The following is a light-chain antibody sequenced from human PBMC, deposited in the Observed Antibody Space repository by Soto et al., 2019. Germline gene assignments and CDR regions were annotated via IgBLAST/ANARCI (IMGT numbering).Light chain of an antibody. J-gene: IGKJ1*01. Sequence: VQMTQSPSSLAASVGDRFTSTCRASQGIGTDLAWYRQKPGRAPERLIYSTASLPSGIPSRFSGTGSGTDFTLTISSLEPEDFATYYCQQYNTYSQTFGQGTKVDI. CDR2: STA. V-gene: IGKV1-17*01. CDR1: QGIGTD. CDR3: QQYNTYSQT.